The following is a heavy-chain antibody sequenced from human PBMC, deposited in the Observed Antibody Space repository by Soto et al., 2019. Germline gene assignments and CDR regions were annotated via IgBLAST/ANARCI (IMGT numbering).Heavy chain of an antibody. CDR3: ARLIVGATTNAFDI. CDR2: IIPILGIA. D-gene: IGHD1-26*01. J-gene: IGHJ3*02. V-gene: IGHV1-69*02. CDR1: GDTFSNYT. Sequence: SVKVSCKASGDTFSNYTINWVRQALGQGLEWMGRIIPILGIANYAQKFQGRVTITADKSTSTAYMELSSLRSEDTAVYYCARLIVGATTNAFDIWGQGTMVTVSS.